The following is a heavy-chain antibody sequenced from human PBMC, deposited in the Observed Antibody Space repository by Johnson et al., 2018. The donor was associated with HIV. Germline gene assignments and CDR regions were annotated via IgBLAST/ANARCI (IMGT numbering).Heavy chain of an antibody. CDR2: IKQDGSEK. J-gene: IGHJ3*02. D-gene: IGHD3-10*01. V-gene: IGHV3-7*01. Sequence: MLLVESGGGVVRPGGSLRLSCAVSGFTFNDHGMSWVRQAPGKGLEWVANIKQDGSEKYYVDSMKGRFTISRDNSKNTLYLQLNSLGVEDTAVYYCVRDLGIIGPWAAFDIWGQGTRVTVSS. CDR3: VRDLGIIGPWAAFDI. CDR1: GFTFNDHG.